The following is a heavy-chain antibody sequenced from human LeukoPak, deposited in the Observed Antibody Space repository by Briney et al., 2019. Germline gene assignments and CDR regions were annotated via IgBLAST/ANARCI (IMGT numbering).Heavy chain of an antibody. CDR1: GFTFDDYA. Sequence: HSGGSLRLSCAASGFTFDDYAMHWVRQAPGKGLEWVSGISWNSGSIGYADSVKGRFTISRDNAKNSLYLQMNSLRAEDTAVYYCARSGYLDYWGQGTLVTVSS. D-gene: IGHD3-3*01. J-gene: IGHJ4*02. CDR2: ISWNSGSI. CDR3: ARSGYLDY. V-gene: IGHV3-9*01.